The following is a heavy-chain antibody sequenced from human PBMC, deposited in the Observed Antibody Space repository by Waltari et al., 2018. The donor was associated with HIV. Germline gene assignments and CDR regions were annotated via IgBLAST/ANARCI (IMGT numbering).Heavy chain of an antibody. CDR1: GFSLSAAGRC. CDR3: ARMLGSGGSCYPYAFDF. V-gene: IGHV2-70*15. D-gene: IGHD2-15*01. CDR2: IEWEDEK. J-gene: IGHJ3*01. Sequence: QVALRESGPALVSPTQTLTLTCTFTGFSLSAAGRCVIWFRLPPGKALEWLARIEWEDEKYCNPDLKTRLTISRGTSESQAVLTMSNMDPVDTATYYCARMLGSGGSCYPYAFDFWGPGTMVTVSS.